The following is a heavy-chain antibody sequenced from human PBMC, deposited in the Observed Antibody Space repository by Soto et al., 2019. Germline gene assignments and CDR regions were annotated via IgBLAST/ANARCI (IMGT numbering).Heavy chain of an antibody. J-gene: IGHJ5*02. CDR1: GVSLSSYY. D-gene: IGHD4-17*01. Sequence: SDTLSLTYNDSGVSLSSYYWSWIRQPPGKGLEWIGYIYYTGTTNYNPSLKSRVTISVDTSKNQFSLKLSSVTTADTAVYYCTKLQWADYGGIFDPWGQGTLVTVS. V-gene: IGHV4-59*01. CDR2: IYYTGTT. CDR3: TKLQWADYGGIFDP.